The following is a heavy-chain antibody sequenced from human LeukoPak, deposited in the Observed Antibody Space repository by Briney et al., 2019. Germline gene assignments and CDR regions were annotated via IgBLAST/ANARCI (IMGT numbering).Heavy chain of an antibody. CDR1: GGSVSSGSYY. CDR3: ARDAIPSSYWYFDL. V-gene: IGHV4-61*01. J-gene: IGHJ2*01. D-gene: IGHD2-2*01. CDR2: IYLSGST. Sequence: PSETLSLTCTVSGGSVSSGSYYWGWIRQPPGKGLELIGYIYLSGSTNYNPSLKSRVTISVDTSKNQFSLKLRSVTAADTAVYYCARDAIPSSYWYFDLWGRGTLVTVSS.